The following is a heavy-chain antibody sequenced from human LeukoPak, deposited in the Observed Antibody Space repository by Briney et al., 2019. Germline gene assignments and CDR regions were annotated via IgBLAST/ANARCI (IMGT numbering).Heavy chain of an antibody. CDR2: ISYDGSNK. J-gene: IGHJ4*02. Sequence: GGSLRLSCAASGFTFSSYAMHWVRQAPGKGLEGVAVISYDGSNKYYADSVKGRFTISRDNSKNTLYLQMNSLRAEDTAVYYCARDSGGYSYGPFDYWGQGTLVTVSS. V-gene: IGHV3-30*04. CDR3: ARDSGGYSYGPFDY. D-gene: IGHD5-18*01. CDR1: GFTFSSYA.